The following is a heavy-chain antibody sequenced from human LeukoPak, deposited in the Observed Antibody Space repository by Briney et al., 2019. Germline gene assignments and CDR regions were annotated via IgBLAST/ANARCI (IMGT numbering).Heavy chain of an antibody. J-gene: IGHJ4*02. Sequence: KPSETLSLTCSVSGGSIISSNYYWGWIRQPPGKGLEWIGRIYQSGSGSSYYNPSLKSRVTISVDTSKNQFSLKLSSVTAADTAVYYCAGGWWKRSSGYMSYYFDYWGQGTLVTVSS. CDR2: IYQSGSGSS. CDR1: GGSIISSNYY. V-gene: IGHV4-39*01. CDR3: AGGWWKRSSGYMSYYFDY. D-gene: IGHD3-22*01.